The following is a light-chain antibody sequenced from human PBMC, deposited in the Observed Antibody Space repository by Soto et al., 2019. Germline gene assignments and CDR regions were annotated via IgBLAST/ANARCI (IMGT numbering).Light chain of an antibody. V-gene: IGKV1-5*01. CDR2: DAS. CDR1: QSISSW. J-gene: IGKJ2*01. CDR3: QQYNSYPYT. Sequence: DIQMTQSPSTLSASVGDRVTITCRASQSISSWLGWYQQKPGKAPKILIYDASSLESGVPSRFSGSGSGTEFPLTISSLQPDDFATYYCQQYNSYPYTFGQGTKLEIK.